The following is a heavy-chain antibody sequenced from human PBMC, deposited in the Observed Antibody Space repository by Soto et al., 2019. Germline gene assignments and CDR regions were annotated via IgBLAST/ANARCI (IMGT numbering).Heavy chain of an antibody. V-gene: IGHV1-69*04. J-gene: IGHJ4*02. CDR3: AREQNLAAAGIPTVSQN. CDR2: IIPILGIA. Sequence: ASVKVSCKASGGTFSSYTISWVRQAPGQGLEWMGRIIPILGIANYAQKFQGRVTITADKSKSTAYMELSSLRSEDMAVYYCAREQNLAAAGIPTVSQNWGQGTLVTVSS. CDR1: GGTFSSYT. D-gene: IGHD6-13*01.